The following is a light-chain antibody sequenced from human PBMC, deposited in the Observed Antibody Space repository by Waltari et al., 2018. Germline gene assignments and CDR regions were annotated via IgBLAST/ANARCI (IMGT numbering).Light chain of an antibody. CDR1: QSVGSKY. J-gene: IGKJ3*01. Sequence: EIVLTQFPGTLSLSPGERATLSCRASQSVGSKYLAWYQQKPGQAPRLLIYGASSRATGIPDRFSGSGSGTDFTLTINRLEPEDFAVYYCQHSAGSPLFTFGPRTKVDIK. CDR3: QHSAGSPLFT. V-gene: IGKV3-20*01. CDR2: GAS.